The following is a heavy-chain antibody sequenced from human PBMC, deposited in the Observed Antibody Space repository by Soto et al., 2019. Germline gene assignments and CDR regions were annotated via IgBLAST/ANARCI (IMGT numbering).Heavy chain of an antibody. CDR2: IKQDGSEK. V-gene: IGHV3-7*04. CDR1: GFCCGSYW. J-gene: IGHJ4*02. D-gene: IGHD3-22*01. CDR3: ARARADYYDSSGYPLGY. Sequence: GRSLRICRAAYGFCCGSYWMSWVRQAPGKGLEWVANIKQDGSEKYYVDSVKGRFTISRDNAKNSLYLQMNSLRAEDTAVYYCARARADYYDSSGYPLGYWGQGTLVTVSS.